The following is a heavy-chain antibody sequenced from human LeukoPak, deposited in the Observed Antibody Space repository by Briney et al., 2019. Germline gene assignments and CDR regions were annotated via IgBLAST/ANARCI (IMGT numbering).Heavy chain of an antibody. CDR1: GYSISSDYY. V-gene: IGHV4-38-2*02. D-gene: IGHD3-22*01. J-gene: IGHJ3*02. CDR3: ARETVYDSSGYDAFDI. Sequence: SETLSLTCTVSGYSISSDYYWGWIRQPPGKGLEWIGSVHHSGRTYYNPSLKSRVTISVDTSKNQFSLKLSSVTAADTAVYYCARETVYDSSGYDAFDIWGQGTMVTVSS. CDR2: VHHSGRT.